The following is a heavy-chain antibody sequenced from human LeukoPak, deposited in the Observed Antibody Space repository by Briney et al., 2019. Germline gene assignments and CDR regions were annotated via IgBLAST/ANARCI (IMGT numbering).Heavy chain of an antibody. CDR3: ARDGSSGSGDYFDY. D-gene: IGHD1-26*01. V-gene: IGHV1-69*13. CDR2: IIPIFGTA. J-gene: IGHJ4*02. CDR1: GGTFSSYA. Sequence: ASVTVSCKASGGTFSSYAISWVRQAPGQGLEWMGGIIPIFGTANYAQKFQGRVTITADESTSTAYMELSSLRSEYTAVYYCARDGSSGSGDYFDYWGQGTLVTVSS.